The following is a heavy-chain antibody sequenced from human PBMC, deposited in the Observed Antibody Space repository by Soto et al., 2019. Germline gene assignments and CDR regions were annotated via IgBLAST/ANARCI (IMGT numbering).Heavy chain of an antibody. D-gene: IGHD3-10*01. CDR2: IIPILGIA. Sequence: QVLLVQSGAEVKKPGSSVKVSCKASGGTFSSYTISWVRQAPGQGLEWMGRIIPILGIANYAQKFQGRVTITADKSTSTAYMELSSLRSEDTAVYYCAREDQRITMVRGVIFWFDPWGQGTLVTVSS. V-gene: IGHV1-69*02. CDR3: AREDQRITMVRGVIFWFDP. J-gene: IGHJ5*02. CDR1: GGTFSSYT.